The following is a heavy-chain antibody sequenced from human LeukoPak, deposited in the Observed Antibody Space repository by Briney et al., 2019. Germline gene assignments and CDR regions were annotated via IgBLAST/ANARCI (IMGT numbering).Heavy chain of an antibody. J-gene: IGHJ4*02. CDR1: GFTFSSYA. CDR2: IYYSGGT. V-gene: IGHV4-38-2*01. Sequence: GSLRLSCAASGFTFSSYAMHWVRQAPGKGLDWIGTIYYSGGTYYNPSLKSRVTISVDTSKNQFSLKLSSVTAADTAVYYCARSPMRSCFDYWGQGTLVTVSS. CDR3: ARSPMRSCFDY.